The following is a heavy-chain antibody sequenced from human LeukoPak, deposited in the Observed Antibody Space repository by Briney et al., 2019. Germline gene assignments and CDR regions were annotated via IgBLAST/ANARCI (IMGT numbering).Heavy chain of an antibody. J-gene: IGHJ3*01. Sequence: PGGSLRLSCAASGFTFTNYWMSWVRQAPGKGLEWVANIKKDGTEKYYVDSVRGRFTISRDNAGNSLHLQMNSLRAEDTAVYYCVRDGGRYSYASDWGQGTMVIVSS. D-gene: IGHD5-18*01. CDR1: GFTFTNYW. CDR3: VRDGGRYSYASD. CDR2: IKKDGTEK. V-gene: IGHV3-7*01.